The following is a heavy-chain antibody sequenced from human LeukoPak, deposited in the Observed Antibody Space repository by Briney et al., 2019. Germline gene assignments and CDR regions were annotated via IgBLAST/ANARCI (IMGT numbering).Heavy chain of an antibody. CDR2: IYSVGST. CDR3: ARGGSYLSAFDI. V-gene: IGHV3-53*01. J-gene: IGHJ3*02. Sequence: GSLRLSCAASGFTVSSNYMSWVRQAPGKGLEWVSVIYSVGSTYYADSVRGRFTISRDNSKNTLYLQMNSLRAEDTAVYYCARGGSYLSAFDIWGQGTMVTVSS. D-gene: IGHD1-26*01. CDR1: GFTVSSNY.